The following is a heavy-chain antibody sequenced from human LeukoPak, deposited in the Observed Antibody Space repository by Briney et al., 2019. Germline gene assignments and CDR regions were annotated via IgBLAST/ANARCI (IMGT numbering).Heavy chain of an antibody. CDR2: ISSSSSYI. D-gene: IGHD3-9*01. Sequence: GGSLRLSCAVSGFTFSSYSMNWVRQAPGKGLEWVSSISSSSSYIYYADSVKGRFTISRDNAKNSLYLQMNSLRAEDTAVYYCARGTSNYDILTGYYSDVDYWGQGTLVTVSS. J-gene: IGHJ4*02. CDR1: GFTFSSYS. V-gene: IGHV3-21*01. CDR3: ARGTSNYDILTGYYSDVDY.